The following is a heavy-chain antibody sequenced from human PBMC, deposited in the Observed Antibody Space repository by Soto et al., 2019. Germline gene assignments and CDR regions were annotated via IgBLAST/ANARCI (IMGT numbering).Heavy chain of an antibody. D-gene: IGHD3-16*01. V-gene: IGHV3-74*01. CDR3: ASNSAYAEGYYSSGMDV. CDR1: GFTFSRYW. CDR2: INSYGSST. Sequence: EVQLVESGGGLVLPGGSLRLSCAASGFTFSRYWMHWVRQAPGRGLVWVSRINSYGSSTHYADSVEGRFTISRANAKNTLFLQMNSLRAEDTAVYYCASNSAYAEGYYSSGMDVWGQGTTVTVSS. J-gene: IGHJ6*02.